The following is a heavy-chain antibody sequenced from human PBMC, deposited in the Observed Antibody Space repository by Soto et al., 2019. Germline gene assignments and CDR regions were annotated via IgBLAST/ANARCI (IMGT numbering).Heavy chain of an antibody. J-gene: IGHJ4*02. CDR1: GASITSDGYY. D-gene: IGHD3-10*01. Sequence: PSETLSLTCSVSGASITSDGYYWSWIRQFPGKGLEWIGHIYYSGNSYYNLSLGSRLLISVDTSKNQFSLKLSSVTAADTAVYYCARTVGSGSPDFDYWGQGILVTVSS. CDR3: ARTVGSGSPDFDY. CDR2: IYYSGNS. V-gene: IGHV4-31*03.